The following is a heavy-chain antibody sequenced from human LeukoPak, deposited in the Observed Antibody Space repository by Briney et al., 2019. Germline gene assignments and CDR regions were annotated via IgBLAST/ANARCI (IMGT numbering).Heavy chain of an antibody. J-gene: IGHJ4*02. D-gene: IGHD2-21*02. V-gene: IGHV4-59*11. CDR1: GGSISSHY. Sequence: PSETLSLTCTVSGGSISSHYWSWIRQPPGKGLEWIGYIYYSGSTNYNPSLKSRVTISVDTSKNQFSLKLSSVTAADTAVYYCARVYGGDKDYWGQGTLVTVSS. CDR3: ARVYGGDKDY. CDR2: IYYSGST.